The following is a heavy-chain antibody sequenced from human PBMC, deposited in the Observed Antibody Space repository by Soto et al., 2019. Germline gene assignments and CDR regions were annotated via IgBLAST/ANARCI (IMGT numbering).Heavy chain of an antibody. D-gene: IGHD3-16*01. J-gene: IGHJ6*02. V-gene: IGHV1-18*01. CDR2: IILYTGIT. Sequence: QVQLVQSGDEVKKPGASVKVSCKASGYIFVNYGIAWVRQAPGLVLEWMGWIILYTGITHSATKVHGRLTMTTDISTSEAYMDLRSLRSVDTAVYSCVMVYNYVTPNPQDVWGQGPTVTVYS. CDR3: VMVYNYVTPNPQDV. CDR1: GYIFVNYG.